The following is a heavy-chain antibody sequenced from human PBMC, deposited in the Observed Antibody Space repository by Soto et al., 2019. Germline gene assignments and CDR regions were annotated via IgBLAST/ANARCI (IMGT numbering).Heavy chain of an antibody. CDR3: AKRGYGRYNWFDP. Sequence: GGSLRLSCAASGFTFSSYGMHWVRQAPGKGLEWVAVISYDGSNKYYADSVKGRFTISRDNSKNTLYLQMNSLRAEDTAVYYCAKRGYGRYNWFDPWGQGTLVIVSS. CDR1: GFTFSSYG. CDR2: ISYDGSNK. D-gene: IGHD5-18*01. J-gene: IGHJ5*02. V-gene: IGHV3-30*18.